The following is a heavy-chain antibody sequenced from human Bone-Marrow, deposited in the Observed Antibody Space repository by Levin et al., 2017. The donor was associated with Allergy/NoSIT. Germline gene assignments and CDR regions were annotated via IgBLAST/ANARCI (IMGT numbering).Heavy chain of an antibody. D-gene: IGHD3-16*01. CDR3: VKYVRGPSYFFDH. Sequence: GGSLRLSCAASGFTFSSSAMTWVRQGPGKGLEWVSTISKGGGDTYYTDSVKGRFTVSRDNSNNMLYLQMNNLRAEDTALYYCVKYVRGPSYFFDHWGQGILVTVSS. CDR2: ISKGGGDT. V-gene: IGHV3-23*01. J-gene: IGHJ4*02. CDR1: GFTFSSSA.